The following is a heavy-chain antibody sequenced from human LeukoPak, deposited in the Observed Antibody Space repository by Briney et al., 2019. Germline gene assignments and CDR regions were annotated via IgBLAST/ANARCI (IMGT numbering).Heavy chain of an antibody. V-gene: IGHV1-69*01. CDR1: GGTFSSYA. Sequence: VSSVTVSCKASGGTFSSYAISWVRQAPGQGLGWMGGIIPIFGTANYAQKFQGRVTITADASTSTAYMELSMMKSEDTAVYYCARSTMIANNYFDYWGQGTLVTVSS. CDR2: IIPIFGTA. D-gene: IGHD3-22*01. CDR3: ARSTMIANNYFDY. J-gene: IGHJ4*02.